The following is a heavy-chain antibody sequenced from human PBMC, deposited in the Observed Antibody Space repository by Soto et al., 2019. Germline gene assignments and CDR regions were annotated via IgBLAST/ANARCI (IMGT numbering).Heavy chain of an antibody. CDR1: GFTFSSYA. CDR3: AKDLGAPDAFDI. J-gene: IGHJ3*02. D-gene: IGHD3-16*01. Sequence: GESLKISCAASGFTFSSYAMSLVRQAPGKGLEWVSAISGSGGSTYYADSVKGRFTISRDNSKNTLYLQMNSLRAEDTAVYYCAKDLGAPDAFDIWGQGTMVTVSS. CDR2: ISGSGGST. V-gene: IGHV3-23*01.